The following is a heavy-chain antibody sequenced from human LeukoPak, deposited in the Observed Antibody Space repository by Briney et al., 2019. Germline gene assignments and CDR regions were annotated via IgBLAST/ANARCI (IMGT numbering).Heavy chain of an antibody. V-gene: IGHV3-30-3*01. CDR2: ISYDGSNK. Sequence: PGGSLRLSCAASGFTFSSYAMHWVRQAPGKGLEWVAVISYDGSNKYYADSVKGRFTISRDNSKNTLYLQMNSLRAEDTAVYYCARFPRDHYYYGMDVWGQGTTVTVSS. J-gene: IGHJ6*02. CDR3: ARFPRDHYYYGMDV. CDR1: GFTFSSYA.